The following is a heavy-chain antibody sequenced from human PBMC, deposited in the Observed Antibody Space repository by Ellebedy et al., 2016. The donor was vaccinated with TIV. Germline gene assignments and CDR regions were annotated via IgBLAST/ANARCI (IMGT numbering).Heavy chain of an antibody. J-gene: IGHJ3*02. CDR3: ARGERTHAFDI. CDR2: INHSGST. V-gene: IGHV4-34*01. Sequence: GSLRLXCAASGFTFSSYAMSWIRQPPGKGLEWIGEINHSGSTNYNPSLKSRVTISVDTSKNQFSLKLSSVTAADTAVYYCARGERTHAFDIWGQGTMVTVSS. CDR1: GFTFSSYA. D-gene: IGHD1-1*01.